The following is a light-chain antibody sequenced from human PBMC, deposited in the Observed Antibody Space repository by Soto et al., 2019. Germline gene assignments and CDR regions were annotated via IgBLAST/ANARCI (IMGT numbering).Light chain of an antibody. CDR3: QSYDSSLSGFYV. Sequence: VLTQPPSVSGAPGQRVTISCTGSSSNIGAGYDVHWYQQLPGTAPKLLIYGNSNRPSGVPDRFSGSKSGTSASLAITGLQAEDETDYYCQSYDSSLSGFYVFGTGTKVTVL. V-gene: IGLV1-40*01. J-gene: IGLJ1*01. CDR1: SSNIGAGYD. CDR2: GNS.